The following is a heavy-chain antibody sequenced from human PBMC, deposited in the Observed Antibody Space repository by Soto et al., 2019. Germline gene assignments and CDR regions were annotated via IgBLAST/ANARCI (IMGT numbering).Heavy chain of an antibody. D-gene: IGHD2-15*01. CDR1: GFTFSTYV. Sequence: DVQLLESGGGLVQPGGSLRLSCAASGFTFSTYVMSWVRQAAGKGLEWVSAISGSGGSTYYADSVKGRFTISRDNSKNTLYLQMNSLRAEDTAVYYCAKHRSIKYCSGGSCYSGFDYWGQGTLVTVSS. CDR2: ISGSGGST. V-gene: IGHV3-23*01. CDR3: AKHRSIKYCSGGSCYSGFDY. J-gene: IGHJ4*02.